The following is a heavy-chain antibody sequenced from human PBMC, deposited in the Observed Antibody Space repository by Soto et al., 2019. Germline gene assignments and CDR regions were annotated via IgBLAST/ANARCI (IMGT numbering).Heavy chain of an antibody. J-gene: IGHJ6*02. CDR3: ARGSKLRWGGMDV. Sequence: GGSLILSCAASGCTFSSYYMHWVRQATGKGLECVSAIGTAGDPYYPGSVRGRFTISRENAKNSLYLQMNSLRAGDTAVYYCARGSKLRWGGMDVWGQGTTVNVSS. D-gene: IGHD4-17*01. CDR1: GCTFSSYY. V-gene: IGHV3-13*05. CDR2: IGTAGDP.